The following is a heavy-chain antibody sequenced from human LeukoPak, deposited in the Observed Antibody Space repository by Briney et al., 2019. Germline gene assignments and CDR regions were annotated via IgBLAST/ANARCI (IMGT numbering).Heavy chain of an antibody. J-gene: IGHJ4*02. D-gene: IGHD6-19*01. CDR3: ARGLAVAGTYDY. CDR2: ISAYNGNT. Sequence: ASVKVSFKASGYTFTSYGISWVRQAPGQGLEGMGWISAYNGNTNYAQKLQGRVTMTTDTSTSTAYMELRSLRSDDTAVYYCARGLAVAGTYDYWGQGTLVTVSS. CDR1: GYTFTSYG. V-gene: IGHV1-18*01.